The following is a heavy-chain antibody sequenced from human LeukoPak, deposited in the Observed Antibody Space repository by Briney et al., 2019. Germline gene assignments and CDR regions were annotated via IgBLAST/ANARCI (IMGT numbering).Heavy chain of an antibody. J-gene: IGHJ4*02. CDR1: GYTFTSYA. Sequence: ASVKVSCKASGYTFTSYAMHWVRQAPGQRLEWMGWINAGNGNTKYSQEFQGRVTITRDTSASTAYMELSSLRSEDMAVYYCARGSEYSGSYYDYWGQGTLVTVS. D-gene: IGHD1-26*01. V-gene: IGHV1-3*03. CDR2: INAGNGNT. CDR3: ARGSEYSGSYYDY.